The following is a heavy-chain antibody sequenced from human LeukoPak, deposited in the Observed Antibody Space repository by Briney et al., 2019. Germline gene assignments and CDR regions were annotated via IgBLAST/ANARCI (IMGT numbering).Heavy chain of an antibody. CDR1: GYNFTTYW. V-gene: IGHV5-51*01. Sequence: GESLKISCQGSGYNFTTYWIGWVRQMPGKGLEWMGIIYPGDSDTKYSPSFQGQVIISADKSISTAYLQWSSLKASDTAKYYCARRAGEGYYDSSGYYFHDVFDIWGLGTMVTVSS. J-gene: IGHJ3*02. CDR3: ARRAGEGYYDSSGYYFHDVFDI. CDR2: IYPGDSDT. D-gene: IGHD3-22*01.